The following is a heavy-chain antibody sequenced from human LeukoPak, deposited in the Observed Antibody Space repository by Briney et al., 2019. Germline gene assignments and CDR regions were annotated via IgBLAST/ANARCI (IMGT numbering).Heavy chain of an antibody. D-gene: IGHD2-15*01. J-gene: IGHJ4*02. Sequence: PGGSLRLSCAASGFTFSSYSMNWVRQAPGKGLEWVSSISSSSSYIYYADLVKGRFTISRDNAKNSLYLQMNSLRAEDTAVYYCARDQNCSGGSCYSGYGDSEATFDYWGQGTLVTVSS. CDR2: ISSSSSYI. CDR1: GFTFSSYS. CDR3: ARDQNCSGGSCYSGYGDSEATFDY. V-gene: IGHV3-21*01.